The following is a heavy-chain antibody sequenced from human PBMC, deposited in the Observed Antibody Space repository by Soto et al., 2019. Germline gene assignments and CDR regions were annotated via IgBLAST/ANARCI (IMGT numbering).Heavy chain of an antibody. CDR2: TIPIFTTA. CDR1: GGTFNGYS. J-gene: IGHJ4*02. D-gene: IGHD3-16*01. CDR3: ARVDSSLVRLGGQVYFDH. Sequence: QVQLVQSGAEVKEPGSSVKVSCKASGGTFNGYSISWVRQAPGQGLEWVGGTIPIFTTANYAQKFQGRLTMTADEATSTAYMELSGLRSDDTAIYYCARVDSSLVRLGGQVYFDHWCQGTLVTVSS. V-gene: IGHV1-69*01.